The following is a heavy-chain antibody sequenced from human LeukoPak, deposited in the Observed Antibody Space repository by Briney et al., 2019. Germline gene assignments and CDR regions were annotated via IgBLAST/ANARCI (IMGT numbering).Heavy chain of an antibody. V-gene: IGHV4-34*01. CDR3: AREYGSGKLNWFDP. D-gene: IGHD3-10*01. CDR2: INHSGST. CDR1: GGSFSGYY. Sequence: SETLSLTCAVYGGSFSGYYWSWIRQPPGKGLEWIGEINHSGSTNYNPSLKSRVTISVDTSKNQFSLKLSSVTAADTAVYYCAREYGSGKLNWFDPWGQGTLVTVSS. J-gene: IGHJ5*02.